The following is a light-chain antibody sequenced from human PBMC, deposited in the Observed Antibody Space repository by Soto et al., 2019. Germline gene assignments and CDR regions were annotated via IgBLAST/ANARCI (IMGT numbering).Light chain of an antibody. V-gene: IGLV2-14*01. CDR1: SSDVGYYNY. Sequence: QSVLAQPASVSGSPGQSMTISCTGTSSDVGYYNYVSWYQQHPGKAPKLIIYEVSNRPSGVSNRFSGSKSGNTASLTISGLQAEDEADYYCSSYTSSSTLYVFGTGTKVTVL. CDR3: SSYTSSSTLYV. CDR2: EVS. J-gene: IGLJ1*01.